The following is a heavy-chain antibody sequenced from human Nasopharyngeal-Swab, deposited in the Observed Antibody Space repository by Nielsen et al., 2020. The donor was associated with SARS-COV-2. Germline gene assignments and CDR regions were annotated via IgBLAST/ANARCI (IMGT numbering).Heavy chain of an antibody. CDR3: ARARGEQWLVRSRYMDV. CDR2: ISSSSSYI. Sequence: GESLKISCAASGFTFSSYSMNSVRQAPGKGLEWVSSISSSSSYIYYAASVKGRFTISRDNAKNSLYLQMNSLRAEDTAVYYCARARGEQWLVRSRYMDVWGKGTTVTVSS. CDR1: GFTFSSYS. D-gene: IGHD6-19*01. V-gene: IGHV3-21*01. J-gene: IGHJ6*03.